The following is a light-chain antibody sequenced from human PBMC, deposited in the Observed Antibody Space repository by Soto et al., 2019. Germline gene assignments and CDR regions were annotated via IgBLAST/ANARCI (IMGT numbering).Light chain of an antibody. CDR2: GAS. V-gene: IGKV3-15*01. J-gene: IGKJ5*01. CDR1: QSVRSN. Sequence: EIVMTQSPATLSVSPWERATLSCRASQSVRSNLAWYQQKPGQSPRLLIYGASTRATGIAARFSGSGSGTEFTLTISSLQSEDFAVYYCQQYNQWPPITFGQGTRLEIK. CDR3: QQYNQWPPIT.